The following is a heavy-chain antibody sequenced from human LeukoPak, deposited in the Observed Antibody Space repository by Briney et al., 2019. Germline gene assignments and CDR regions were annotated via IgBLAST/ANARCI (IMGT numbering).Heavy chain of an antibody. CDR1: GGSISSYY. Sequence: SETLSLTCTVSGGSISSYYWSWIRQPPGKGLEWFGYIYYSGSTNYNPSLKSRVTISVDTAKNQFSLKLSSVTAADTAVYYCAREKVGATDYWGQGTLVTVSS. CDR3: AREKVGATDY. V-gene: IGHV4-59*01. J-gene: IGHJ4*02. D-gene: IGHD1-26*01. CDR2: IYYSGST.